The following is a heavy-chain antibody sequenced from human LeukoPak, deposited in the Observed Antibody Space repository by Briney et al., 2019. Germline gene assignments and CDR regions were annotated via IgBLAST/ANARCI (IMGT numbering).Heavy chain of an antibody. CDR2: IYYSGST. Sequence: SETLSLTCTVSGGSISSYYWSWIRQPPGKGREWIGYIYYSGSTNYNPSLKSRVTISVDTSKKQFSLKLSSVTAADTAVYFCARARTGSSWHAYWSQGTLVTVSS. CDR3: ARARTGSSWHAY. CDR1: GGSISSYY. J-gene: IGHJ4*02. D-gene: IGHD6-13*01. V-gene: IGHV4-59*01.